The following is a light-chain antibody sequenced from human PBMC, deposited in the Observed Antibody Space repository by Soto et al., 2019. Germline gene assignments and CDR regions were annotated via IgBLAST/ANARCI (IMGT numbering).Light chain of an antibody. Sequence: DIQMTQSPSALSASVGDRVTISCRASQSISKYLNWYQQKPGTAPRLLIYGASSVKTGVPPRFSGSGSGRDFTLTISSLRPEDSATYFCQQSSDSPPWTFGQGTKWISN. CDR1: QSISKY. CDR3: QQSSDSPPWT. CDR2: GAS. J-gene: IGKJ1*01. V-gene: IGKV1-39*01.